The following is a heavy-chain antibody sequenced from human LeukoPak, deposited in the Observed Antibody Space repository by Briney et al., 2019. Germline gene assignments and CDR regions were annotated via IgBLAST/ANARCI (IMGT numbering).Heavy chain of an antibody. Sequence: ASVKVSCKASGYTFTTYPMHWVRQAPGQRLEWMGWINTGNGSTKYSQNFQGRVTITRDTSASIAYMELSSLTSEDTAVYYCARDVGYGDPWGQGTLVTVSS. CDR1: GYTFTTYP. CDR3: ARDVGYGDP. D-gene: IGHD4-17*01. V-gene: IGHV1-3*04. CDR2: INTGNGST. J-gene: IGHJ5*02.